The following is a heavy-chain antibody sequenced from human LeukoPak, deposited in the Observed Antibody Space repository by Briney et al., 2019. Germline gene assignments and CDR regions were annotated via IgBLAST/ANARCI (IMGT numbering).Heavy chain of an antibody. CDR1: GFTFSSYG. CDR2: IRYDGSNK. CDR3: AKDRPIAAAGKRGLDYHYYMDV. J-gene: IGHJ6*03. V-gene: IGHV3-30*02. Sequence: PGGSLRLSCAASGFTFSSYGMHWVRQAPGKGLEWVAFIRYDGSNKYYADSVKGRFTISRDNSKNTLYLQTNSLRAEDTAVYYCAKDRPIAAAGKRGLDYHYYMDVWGKGTTVTVSS. D-gene: IGHD6-13*01.